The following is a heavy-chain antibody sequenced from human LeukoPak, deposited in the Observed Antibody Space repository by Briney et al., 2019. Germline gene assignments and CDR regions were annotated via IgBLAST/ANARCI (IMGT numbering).Heavy chain of an antibody. CDR1: GGSISGYY. D-gene: IGHD1-14*01. CDR3: ASGWVPFDY. Sequence: SETLSLTCTVSGGSISGYYWTWIRQPPGKGLEWIGEINHSGSTNYNPSLKSRVTISVDTSKNQFSLKLTSVTAADTAVYYCASGWVPFDYWGQGTLVTVSS. CDR2: INHSGST. V-gene: IGHV4-34*01. J-gene: IGHJ4*02.